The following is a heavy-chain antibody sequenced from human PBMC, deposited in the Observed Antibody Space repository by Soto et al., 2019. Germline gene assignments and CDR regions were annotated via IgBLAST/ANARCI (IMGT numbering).Heavy chain of an antibody. CDR1: GFTFSSYW. Sequence: GGSLRLSCAASGFTFSSYWLHWVRQAPGKGLVWVSRINSDGSNTSYADSVKGRFTISRDNAKKTLYLQMNSLTAEDTAVYYGARDVVATIEDWGQGTLVTVSS. D-gene: IGHD5-12*01. CDR3: ARDVVATIED. J-gene: IGHJ4*02. CDR2: INSDGSNT. V-gene: IGHV3-74*01.